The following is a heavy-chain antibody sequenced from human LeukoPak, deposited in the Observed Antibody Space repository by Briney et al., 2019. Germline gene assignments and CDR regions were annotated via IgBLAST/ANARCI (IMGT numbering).Heavy chain of an antibody. Sequence: GASVKVSCKASGGTFSSYTFSWVRQAPGQGLEWMGGIIPIFGTANYAQKFQGRVTITADESTSTAYMELSSLRSEDTAVYYCARGKRQGYFDYWGQGTLVTVSS. CDR2: IIPIFGTA. V-gene: IGHV1-69*13. CDR1: GGTFSSYT. J-gene: IGHJ4*02. CDR3: ARGKRQGYFDY.